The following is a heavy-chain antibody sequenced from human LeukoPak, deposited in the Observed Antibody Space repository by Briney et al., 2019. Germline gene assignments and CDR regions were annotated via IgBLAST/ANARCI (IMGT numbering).Heavy chain of an antibody. CDR2: ISSSRSHI. Sequence: GGSLRLSCAASGFTFSSYSMNWVRQAPGKGLEWVSSISSSRSHIYYADSVKGRFTISRDNSKNTLYLQMNSLRAEDTAVYYCASRAIAVANARGQGTPVTVSS. CDR1: GFTFSSYS. CDR3: ASRAIAVANA. D-gene: IGHD6-19*01. V-gene: IGHV3-21*01. J-gene: IGHJ4*02.